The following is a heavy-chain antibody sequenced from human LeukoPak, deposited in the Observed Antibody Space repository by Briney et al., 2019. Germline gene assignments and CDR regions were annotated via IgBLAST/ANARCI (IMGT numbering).Heavy chain of an antibody. V-gene: IGHV3-53*04. CDR1: GFTVSSNY. J-gene: IGHJ4*02. CDR3: ARSRGCSYGYGFDY. CDR2: IYSGGST. Sequence: PGGSLRLSCAASGFTVSSNYMSWVRQAPGKGLEWVSVIYSGGSTCYADSVKGRFTISRHNSKNTLYLQMNSLRAEDTAVYYCARSRGCSYGYGFDYWGQGTLVTVSS. D-gene: IGHD5-18*01.